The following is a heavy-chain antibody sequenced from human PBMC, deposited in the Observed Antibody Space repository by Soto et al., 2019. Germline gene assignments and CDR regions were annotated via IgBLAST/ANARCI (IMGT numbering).Heavy chain of an antibody. Sequence: GESLKISCKGSGYSFTSYWIGWVRQMPGKGLEWMGIIYPGDSDTRYSPSFQGQVTISADKSISTAYLQWSSLKASDTAMYYCARPQFGGSGWYWAFDIWGQGTMVTVSS. J-gene: IGHJ3*02. CDR3: ARPQFGGSGWYWAFDI. V-gene: IGHV5-51*01. CDR1: GYSFTSYW. CDR2: IYPGDSDT. D-gene: IGHD6-19*01.